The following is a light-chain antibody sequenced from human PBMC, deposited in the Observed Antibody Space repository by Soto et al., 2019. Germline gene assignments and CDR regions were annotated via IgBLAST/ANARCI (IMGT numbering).Light chain of an antibody. J-gene: IGLJ1*01. Sequence: QSVLTQPPSVSGSPGQSVTISCTGTSSVVGRYNLVSWYQQPPGTAPKLMIYEVSNRPSGVPDRFSGSKSGNTASLTISGLQAEDEADYYCTSYSSSITYVFGTGTKVTVL. V-gene: IGLV2-18*02. CDR2: EVS. CDR1: SSVVGRYNL. CDR3: TSYSSSITYV.